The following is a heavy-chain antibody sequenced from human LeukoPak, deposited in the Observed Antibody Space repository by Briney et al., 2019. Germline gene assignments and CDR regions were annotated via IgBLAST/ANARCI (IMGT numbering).Heavy chain of an antibody. CDR3: ARARSLRYFDWLSRDDAFDI. Sequence: GSLRLSCAASGFTVGSNYMSWVRQPPGKGLEWIGEIYHSGSTNYNPSLRSRVTISVDKSKNQFSLKLSSVTAADTAVYYCARARSLRYFDWLSRDDAFDIWGQGTMVTVSS. V-gene: IGHV4-4*02. D-gene: IGHD3-9*01. CDR1: GFTVGSNY. CDR2: IYHSGST. J-gene: IGHJ3*02.